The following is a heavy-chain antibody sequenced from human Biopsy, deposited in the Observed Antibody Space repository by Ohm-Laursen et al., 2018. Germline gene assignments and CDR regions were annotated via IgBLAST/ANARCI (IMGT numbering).Heavy chain of an antibody. Sequence: TLSLTCTVSGGPFGINSHYWIWIRQPPGKGLEWIASIYYGGTTHYNPSLKSRVTISADTSKNQFSLRLSSVTAADTAVYYCALGGGSYVNFDYWGQGTLVTVSS. V-gene: IGHV4-39*07. CDR3: ALGGGSYVNFDY. D-gene: IGHD1-26*01. CDR2: IYYGGTT. CDR1: GGPFGINSHY. J-gene: IGHJ4*02.